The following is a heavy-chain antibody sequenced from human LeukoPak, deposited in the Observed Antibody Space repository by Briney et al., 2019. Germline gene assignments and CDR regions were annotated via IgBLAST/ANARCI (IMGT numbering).Heavy chain of an antibody. CDR1: GGSICRYY. V-gene: IGHV4-59*07. Sequence: PSDTLSLTCTVSGGSICRYYWRCTRRPPGEALVGIGYIYYCGRHNYNPPLKSRVTISVDTSKNQFSLKLRSVTAADTAVYYCARGTPLGYCSGGSCSRPFDYWGQGTMVTVSS. D-gene: IGHD2-15*01. J-gene: IGHJ4*02. CDR2: IYYCGRH. CDR3: ARGTPLGYCSGGSCSRPFDY.